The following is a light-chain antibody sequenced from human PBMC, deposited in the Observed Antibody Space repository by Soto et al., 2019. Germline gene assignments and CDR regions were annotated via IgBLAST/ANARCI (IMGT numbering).Light chain of an antibody. Sequence: QSVLTQPPSVSAPPGPTGTISCSGSSSNVGSNYVSSQQQLPGTAPKLLIYDIGNRSSAIPDRFSGSQSGTSATLGITGLQTGDEADYYCGTWHNTLSAVFGGGTQLTVL. CDR3: GTWHNTLSAV. J-gene: IGLJ2*01. V-gene: IGLV1-51*01. CDR2: DIG. CDR1: SSNVGSNY.